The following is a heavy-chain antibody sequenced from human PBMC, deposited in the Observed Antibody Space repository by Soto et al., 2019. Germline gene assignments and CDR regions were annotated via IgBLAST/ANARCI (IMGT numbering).Heavy chain of an antibody. Sequence: GWSLRLSCADSGLTFSRYWVSWVRQAPGKGLEWVAIIKQDGSERYYVDSVKGRFTISRDNAKNSQYLQMKSLRAEDTAVYYCVRIGDCSWCFDSWGQGALFTVSS. CDR1: GLTFSRYW. CDR2: IKQDGSER. J-gene: IGHJ4*02. D-gene: IGHD2-21*01. V-gene: IGHV3-7*04. CDR3: VRIGDCSWCFDS.